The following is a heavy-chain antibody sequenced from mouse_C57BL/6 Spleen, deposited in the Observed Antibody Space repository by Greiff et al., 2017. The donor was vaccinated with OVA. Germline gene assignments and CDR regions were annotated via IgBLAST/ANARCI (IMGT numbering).Heavy chain of an antibody. J-gene: IGHJ4*01. Sequence: VQLQQSGPGLVAPSQSLSITCTVSGFSLTSYGVHWVRQPPGKGLEWLVVIWSDGSTTYNSARKSRLSISKDNSKSQVFLKMNRLQTDDTAMYYCARQGGNYGNYYAMDYWGQGTSVTVSS. CDR3: ARQGGNYGNYYAMDY. CDR2: IWSDGST. V-gene: IGHV2-6-1*01. D-gene: IGHD2-1*01. CDR1: GFSLTSYG.